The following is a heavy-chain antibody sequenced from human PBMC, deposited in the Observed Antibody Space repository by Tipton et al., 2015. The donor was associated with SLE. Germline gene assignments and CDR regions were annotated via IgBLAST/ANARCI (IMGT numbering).Heavy chain of an antibody. J-gene: IGHJ6*03. CDR2: IYYSGNT. CDR3: ARSFYDFLSGYFSTGPNYYYMDV. Sequence: LRLSCNVSGSSIRSKYWSWIRQSPGKGLEWIGHIYYSGNTKYSPSLQGRVSILVDTSKNQFSLKLSSVTAADTAVYYCARSFYDFLSGYFSTGPNYYYMDVWGKGTTVTVSS. CDR1: GSSIRSKY. V-gene: IGHV4-59*01. D-gene: IGHD3-3*01.